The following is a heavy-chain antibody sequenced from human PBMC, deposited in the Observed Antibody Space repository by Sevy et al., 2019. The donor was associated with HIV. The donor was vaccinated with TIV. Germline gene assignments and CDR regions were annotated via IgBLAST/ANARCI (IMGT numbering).Heavy chain of an antibody. CDR1: GFTFSSYD. CDR3: ARDKMGGSFDI. V-gene: IGHV3-48*01. J-gene: IGHJ3*02. CDR2: ITTSGGTI. Sequence: GGSLRLSCAASGFTFSSYDMNWVRQAPGKGLEWVSFITTSGGTIYYADTVKGRFTVSRDSAENSLYLQMNSLRVEDTAGYYCARDKMGGSFDIWGQGTMVTVSS. D-gene: IGHD3-16*01.